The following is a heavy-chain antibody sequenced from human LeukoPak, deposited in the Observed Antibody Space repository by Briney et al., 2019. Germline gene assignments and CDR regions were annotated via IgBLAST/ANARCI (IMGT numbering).Heavy chain of an antibody. V-gene: IGHV3-9*03. D-gene: IGHD3-16*01. CDR1: GFTFDDYA. CDR3: AKGLAAESYYFDY. J-gene: IGHJ4*02. CDR2: ISWNSGSI. Sequence: GRSLRLSCAASGFTFDDYAMHWVRQAPGKGLEWVSGISWNSGSIGYADSVKGRFTISRDNAKNSLYLQMNSPRAEDMALYYCAKGLAAESYYFDYWGQGTLVTVSS.